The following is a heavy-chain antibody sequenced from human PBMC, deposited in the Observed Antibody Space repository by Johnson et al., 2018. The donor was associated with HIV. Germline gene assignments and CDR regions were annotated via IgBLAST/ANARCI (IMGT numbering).Heavy chain of an antibody. CDR2: IYSGGST. CDR3: ASREQYYYDSSGYLAFDI. V-gene: IGHV3-66*01. Sequence: VQLVESGGGLVKPGGSLRLSCAASGFTFSDYYMTWVRQAPGKGLEWVSVIYSGGSTYYADSVKGRFIISRDNSKNTLYLQMNSLRAEDTAMYYCASREQYYYDSSGYLAFDIWGQGTMVTVSS. D-gene: IGHD3-22*01. CDR1: GFTFSDYY. J-gene: IGHJ3*02.